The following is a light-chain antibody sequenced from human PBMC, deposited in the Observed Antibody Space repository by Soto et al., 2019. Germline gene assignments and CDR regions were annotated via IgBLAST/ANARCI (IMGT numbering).Light chain of an antibody. CDR3: RSYASSLSGGV. CDR1: SSNIGAGYY. CDR2: GNS. Sequence: QSVLTQPPSVSGAPGQRVTISCTGSSSNIGAGYYVHWYQQLPGTAPKLLIYGNSNRPSGVPDRFSGSKSGTSASLAISGLQAEDEADYYCRSYASSLSGGVFGGGTKLTVL. J-gene: IGLJ3*02. V-gene: IGLV1-40*01.